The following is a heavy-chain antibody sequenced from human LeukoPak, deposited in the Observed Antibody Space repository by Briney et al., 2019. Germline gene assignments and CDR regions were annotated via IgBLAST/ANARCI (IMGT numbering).Heavy chain of an antibody. J-gene: IGHJ5*02. CDR2: INIGGTNT. CDR1: GFTFNDYY. V-gene: IGHV3-11*01. Sequence: PGGSLRLSCAASGFTFNDYYMSWIRQAPGKGLEWLSYINIGGTNTHYADSVKGRFTISRDNAKKSLYLEMNNLRAEDTAVYYCATDGAGLDTWGQGVLVTVSS. CDR3: ATDGAGLDT.